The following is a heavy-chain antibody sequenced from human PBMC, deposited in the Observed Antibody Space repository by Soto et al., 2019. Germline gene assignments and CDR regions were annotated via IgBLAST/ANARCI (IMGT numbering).Heavy chain of an antibody. V-gene: IGHV3-23*01. J-gene: IGHJ5*02. CDR1: GFTFSSYA. Sequence: PGGSLRLSCAASGFTFSSYAMSWVRQAPGKGLEWVSAISGSGGSTYYADSVKGRFTISRDNSKNTLYLQMNSLRAEDTAVYYCANVIGERQRGTGWLDPWGKGTLVTVPS. CDR3: ANVIGERQRGTGWLDP. CDR2: ISGSGGST. D-gene: IGHD3-10*01.